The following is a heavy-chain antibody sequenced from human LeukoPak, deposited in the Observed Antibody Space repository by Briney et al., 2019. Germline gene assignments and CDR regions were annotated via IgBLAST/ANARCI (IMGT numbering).Heavy chain of an antibody. D-gene: IGHD4-17*01. CDR1: GGSFSGYY. CDR2: INHSGST. V-gene: IGHV4-34*01. Sequence: SETLSLTCAVYGGSFSGYYWSWIRQPPGKGLGWIGEINHSGSTNYNPSLKSRVTISVDTSKNQFSLKLSSVTAADTAVYYCARYGYGDYPFDYWGQGTLVTVSS. CDR3: ARYGYGDYPFDY. J-gene: IGHJ4*02.